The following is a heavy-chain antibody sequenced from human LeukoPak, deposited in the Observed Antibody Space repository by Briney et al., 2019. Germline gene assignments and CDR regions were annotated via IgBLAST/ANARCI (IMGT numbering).Heavy chain of an antibody. D-gene: IGHD3-10*01. V-gene: IGHV4-39*02. CDR2: IYYSGST. CDR3: AREVHLWFGEFNGGFDY. CDR1: GGSFSSYY. J-gene: IGHJ4*02. Sequence: PSETLSLTCAVYGGSFSSYYWGWIRQPPGKGLEWIGSIYYSGSTYYNPSLKSRVTISVDTSKNQFSLKLSSVTAADTAVYYCAREVHLWFGEFNGGFDYWGQGTLVTVSS.